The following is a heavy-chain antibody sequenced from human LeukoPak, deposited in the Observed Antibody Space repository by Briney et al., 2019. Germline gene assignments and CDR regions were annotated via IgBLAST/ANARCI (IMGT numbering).Heavy chain of an antibody. Sequence: PGASVKVSCKASGYTFTSYYMHWVRQAPGQGLEWMGIINPSGGSTSYAQKLQGRIAMTADTSTGTAYMELRSLRSDDTAIYYCARVLSHHDLTGSYPDYWGQGTLVTVSS. CDR2: INPSGGST. CDR1: GYTFTSYY. CDR3: ARVLSHHDLTGSYPDY. V-gene: IGHV1-46*01. D-gene: IGHD3-9*01. J-gene: IGHJ4*02.